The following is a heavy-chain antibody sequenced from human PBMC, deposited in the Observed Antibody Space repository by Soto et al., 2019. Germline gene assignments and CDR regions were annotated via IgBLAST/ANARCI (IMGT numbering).Heavy chain of an antibody. D-gene: IGHD2-2*01. CDR1: GFTFSSYS. CDR2: ISSSSSTI. CDR3: ARATITDIVVVPAANLDY. Sequence: GGSLRLSCAASGFTFSSYSMNWVRQAPGKGLEWVSYISSSSSTIYYADSVKGRFTISRDNAKNSLYLQMNSLRAEDTAVYYCARATITDIVVVPAANLDYWGQGTLVTSPQ. V-gene: IGHV3-48*01. J-gene: IGHJ4*02.